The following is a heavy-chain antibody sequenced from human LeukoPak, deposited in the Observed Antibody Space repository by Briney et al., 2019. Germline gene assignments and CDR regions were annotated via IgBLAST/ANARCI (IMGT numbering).Heavy chain of an antibody. V-gene: IGHV3-23*01. CDR3: ARARGPGVFDY. CDR2: ISGSGGST. D-gene: IGHD2-8*01. J-gene: IGHJ4*02. CDR1: GFTFSSYA. Sequence: GGSLRLSCAASGFTFSSYAMSWVRQAPGKGLEWVSAISGSGGSTYYADSVKGRFTISRDNAKNSLYLQMNSLRAEDTAVYYCARARGPGVFDYWGQGTLVTVSS.